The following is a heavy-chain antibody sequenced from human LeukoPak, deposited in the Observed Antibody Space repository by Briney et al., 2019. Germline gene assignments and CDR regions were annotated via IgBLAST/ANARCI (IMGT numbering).Heavy chain of an antibody. V-gene: IGHV4-59*01. CDR3: ARDPGSGSYFLNYYYYGMDV. CDR2: IYYSGST. D-gene: IGHD3-10*01. J-gene: IGHJ6*04. CDR1: GGSISSYY. Sequence: SETLSLTCTVSGGSISSYYWSWIRQPPGKGLEWVGYIYYSGSTNYNPSLKSRVTISVDTSKNQFSLKLSSVTAAGTAVYYCARDPGSGSYFLNYYYYGMDVWGKGTTVTVSS.